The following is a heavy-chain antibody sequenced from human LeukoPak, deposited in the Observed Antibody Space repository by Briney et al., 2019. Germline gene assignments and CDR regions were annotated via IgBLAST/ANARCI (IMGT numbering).Heavy chain of an antibody. CDR1: GGSISSSSYY. CDR3: ARAQSSRGSITMIEARGVWFDP. D-gene: IGHD3-22*01. V-gene: IGHV4-39*07. CDR2: IYYSGST. J-gene: IGHJ5*02. Sequence: PSETLSLTCTVSGGSISSSSYYWGWIRQPPGKGLEWIGSIYYSGSTYYNPSLKSRVTISVDTSKNQFSLKLSSVTAADTAVYYCARAQSSRGSITMIEARGVWFDPWGQGTLVTVSS.